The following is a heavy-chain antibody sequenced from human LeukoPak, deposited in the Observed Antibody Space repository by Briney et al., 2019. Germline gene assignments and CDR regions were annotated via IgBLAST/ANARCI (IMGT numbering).Heavy chain of an antibody. CDR1: GFTFSGLW. CDR3: ARGGAGRNYYYMDG. D-gene: IGHD1-26*01. CDR2: IQKDGSER. J-gene: IGHJ6*03. V-gene: IGHV3-7*04. Sequence: PGRSLRLSCAASGFTFSGLWMSWVRQAPGKGLEWVANIQKDGSERYYVDSVKGRFTISRDNAKNSLYLQMNTLRAEDTAVYYCARGGAGRNYYYMDGWGKGTTVTVSS.